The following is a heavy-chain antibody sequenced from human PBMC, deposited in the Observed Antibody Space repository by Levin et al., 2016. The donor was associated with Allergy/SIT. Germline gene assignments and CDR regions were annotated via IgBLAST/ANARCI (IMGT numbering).Heavy chain of an antibody. CDR3: ARDRDSSTNWFDP. CDR2: ISSSSSYI. V-gene: IGHV3-21*01. J-gene: IGHJ5*02. Sequence: WIRQPPGKGLEWVSSISSSSSYIYYADSVKGRFTISRDNAKNSLYLQMNSLRAEDTAVYYCARDRDSSTNWFDPWGQGTLVTVSS. D-gene: IGHD6-13*01.